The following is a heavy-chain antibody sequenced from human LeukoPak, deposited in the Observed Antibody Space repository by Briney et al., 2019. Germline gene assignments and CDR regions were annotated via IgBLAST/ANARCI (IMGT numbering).Heavy chain of an antibody. CDR3: ARQVEQLVDY. V-gene: IGHV3-21*01. J-gene: IGHJ4*02. CDR1: GFTFSSYW. Sequence: GGSLRLSCAASGFTFSSYWMNWVRQAPGKGLEWVSSISSSSSYIYYADSVKGRFTISRDNAKNSLYLQMNSLRAEDTAVYYCARQVEQLVDYWGQGTLVTVSS. D-gene: IGHD6-6*01. CDR2: ISSSSSYI.